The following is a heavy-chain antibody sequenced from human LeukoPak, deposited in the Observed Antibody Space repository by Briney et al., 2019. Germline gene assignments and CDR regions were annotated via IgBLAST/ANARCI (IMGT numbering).Heavy chain of an antibody. CDR3: ATGQGHGMDV. J-gene: IGHJ6*02. CDR1: GFTFSSYW. V-gene: IGHV3-74*01. CDR2: INSDGSST. D-gene: IGHD1-14*01. Sequence: GGPLRLSCAASGFTFSSYWMHWVRQAPGKGLVWVSRINSDGSSTSYADSVKGRFTISRDNAKNTLYLQMNSLRAEDTTVYYCATGQGHGMDVWGQGTTVTVSS.